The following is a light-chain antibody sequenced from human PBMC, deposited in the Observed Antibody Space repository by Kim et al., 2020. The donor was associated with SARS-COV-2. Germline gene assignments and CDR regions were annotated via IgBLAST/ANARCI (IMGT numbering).Light chain of an antibody. J-gene: IGKJ1*01. V-gene: IGKV3-20*01. Sequence: EIVLTQSPGTLSLSLGERATLSCRASQSVINNYLAWYQQKVGQPPMLLIYGASTRTTGIPDRFSGSGSGTDFTLTISRLEPEDFAVYYCQHYCASLRTFVQGTKVDIK. CDR3: QHYCASLRT. CDR1: QSVINNY. CDR2: GAS.